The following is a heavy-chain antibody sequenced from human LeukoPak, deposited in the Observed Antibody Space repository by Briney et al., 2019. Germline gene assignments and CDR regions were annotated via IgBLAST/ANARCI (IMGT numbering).Heavy chain of an antibody. CDR1: GGSISSGDYY. CDR2: IYYSGST. Sequence: SETLSLTCTVSGGSISSGDYYWSWIRQPPGKGLEWIGYIYYSGSTYYNPSLKSRVTISVDTSKNQFSLKLSSVTAADTAVYYCAREGRIPAAMLDYFDYWGQGTLVTVSS. D-gene: IGHD2-2*01. CDR3: AREGRIPAAMLDYFDY. V-gene: IGHV4-30-4*01. J-gene: IGHJ4*02.